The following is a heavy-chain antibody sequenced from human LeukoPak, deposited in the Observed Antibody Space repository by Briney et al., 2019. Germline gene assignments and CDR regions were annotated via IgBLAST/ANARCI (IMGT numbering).Heavy chain of an antibody. CDR2: IYNGDNT. V-gene: IGHV3-66*01. CDR1: RFTVSNNH. J-gene: IGHJ4*02. Sequence: GGSLRLSCVASRFTVSNNHMNWVRQAPGKGLEWVSVIYNGDNTYYADSVQGRFTLSKDNSKNTLYLQMNSLRPEDTAVYFCARASRWLAFDNWGQGTLVTVSS. D-gene: IGHD6-19*01. CDR3: ARASRWLAFDN.